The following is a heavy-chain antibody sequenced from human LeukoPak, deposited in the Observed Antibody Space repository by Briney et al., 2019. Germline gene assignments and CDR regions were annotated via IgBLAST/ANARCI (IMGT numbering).Heavy chain of an antibody. CDR1: GFTFSTYA. CDR3: ARRSNAVAGTTYYYYYMDV. J-gene: IGHJ6*03. CDR2: ISYDGSNK. D-gene: IGHD6-19*01. Sequence: GRSLRLSCAASGFTFSTYAMHWVRQAPGKGLEWVAVISYDGSNKYYADSVKGRFTISRDNSKNTLYLQMDSLRAEDTAVYYCARRSNAVAGTTYYYYYMDVWGKGTTVTVSS. V-gene: IGHV3-30*01.